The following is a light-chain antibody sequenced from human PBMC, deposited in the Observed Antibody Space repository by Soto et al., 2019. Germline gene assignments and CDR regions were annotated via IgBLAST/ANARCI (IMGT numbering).Light chain of an antibody. V-gene: IGKV3-11*01. CDR2: DAS. J-gene: IGKJ4*01. CDR3: QQRSNWPPLT. Sequence: EIVLTQSPATLSLSPGERATLSCRASQSVSSYLAWYQQKPGQAPRLLIYDASNRATRIPARLSGSGSGTDFTLTISSLEPEDFAVYCCQQRSNWPPLTFGGGTKVEIK. CDR1: QSVSSY.